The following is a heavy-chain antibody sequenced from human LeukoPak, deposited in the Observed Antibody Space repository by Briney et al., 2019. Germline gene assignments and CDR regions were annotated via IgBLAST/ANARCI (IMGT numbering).Heavy chain of an antibody. V-gene: IGHV3-7*01. CDR2: TKQDGSEK. D-gene: IGHD3-3*01. CDR1: GFTFSTYW. J-gene: IGHJ4*02. Sequence: GGSLRLSCAASGFTFSTYWMTWVRQAPGKGLEWVANTKQDGSEKYYVDSVKGRFTISRDNANKSLYLQMNSLRAEDTAVYYCARDRNTDFWSGYYTNYFDYWGQGTLVTVSS. CDR3: ARDRNTDFWSGYYTNYFDY.